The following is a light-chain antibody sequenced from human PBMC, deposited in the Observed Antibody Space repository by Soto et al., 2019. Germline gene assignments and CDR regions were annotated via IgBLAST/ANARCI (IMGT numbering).Light chain of an antibody. CDR2: GNN. CDR1: SSNIGAGYD. Sequence: QSVLTQPPSVSGAPGQRVTISCTGSSSNIGAGYDVHWYQQRPGTAPKLLIFGNNNRPSGVTDRFSGSKSGTSASLAITGLQAEDEGDYYCQSYYSTLSARYVFGSGTKLTVL. CDR3: QSYYSTLSARYV. J-gene: IGLJ1*01. V-gene: IGLV1-40*01.